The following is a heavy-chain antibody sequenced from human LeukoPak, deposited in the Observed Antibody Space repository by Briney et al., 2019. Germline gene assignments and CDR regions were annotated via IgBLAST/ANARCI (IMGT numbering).Heavy chain of an antibody. CDR2: IYSGGST. J-gene: IGHJ4*02. CDR1: GFTVSSNY. CDR3: ARDVDYYDSSGYYY. Sequence: GGPLRLSCAASGFTVSSNYMSWVRQAPGKGLEWVSVIYSGGSTYYADSVKGRFTISRDNSNNTLYLQMNSLRAEDTAVYYCARDVDYYDSSGYYYWGQGTLVTVSS. D-gene: IGHD3-22*01. V-gene: IGHV3-53*01.